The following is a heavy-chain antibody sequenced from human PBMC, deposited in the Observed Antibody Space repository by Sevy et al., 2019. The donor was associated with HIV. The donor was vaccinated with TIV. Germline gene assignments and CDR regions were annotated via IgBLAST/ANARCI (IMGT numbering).Heavy chain of an antibody. D-gene: IGHD4-17*01. J-gene: IGHJ6*02. Sequence: GGSLRLSCAASGFNFSSYWMHWVRQAPGKGLVWVSLISSDGSITNYADSVKGRFTFSRDNAKNTVYLQMNSLRVEDTALYYCARAESVSTRNAMDVWGQGTTVTVSS. CDR1: GFNFSSYW. CDR3: ARAESVSTRNAMDV. CDR2: ISSDGSIT. V-gene: IGHV3-74*01.